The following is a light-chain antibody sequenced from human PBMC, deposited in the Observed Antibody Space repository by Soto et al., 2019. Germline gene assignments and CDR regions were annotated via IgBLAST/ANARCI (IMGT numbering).Light chain of an antibody. J-gene: IGKJ1*01. CDR2: KAS. CDR1: QNISNW. V-gene: IGKV1-5*03. CDR3: QHYDGFPWT. Sequence: DIQMTQSPSTLSASIGDRVTITCRASQNISNWLAWYQQKPGKAPKLLIYKASSLEGGVPSRFSGSASGTEFTLTISSLQPDDFATYYCQHYDGFPWTFGQGTKVDIK.